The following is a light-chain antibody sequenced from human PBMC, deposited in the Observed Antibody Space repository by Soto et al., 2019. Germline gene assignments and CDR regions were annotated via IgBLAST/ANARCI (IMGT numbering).Light chain of an antibody. Sequence: DIQMTQSPSTLSASVGDRVTITCRASQSISSWLVWYQQKPGKAPKLLIYKASSLESGVPSRFSGSGSGTEFTLTISSLQPDDFATYYCQQYNRYSTFGQGTKVEIK. CDR2: KAS. CDR1: QSISSW. CDR3: QQYNRYST. V-gene: IGKV1-5*03. J-gene: IGKJ1*01.